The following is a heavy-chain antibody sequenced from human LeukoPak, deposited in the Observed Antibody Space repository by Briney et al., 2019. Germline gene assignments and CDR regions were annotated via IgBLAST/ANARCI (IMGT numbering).Heavy chain of an antibody. D-gene: IGHD3-3*01. Sequence: GGSLRLSCAASGFTFSSYGMHWVRQAPGKGLEWVAVISYDGSNKYYADSVKGRFTISRDNSKNTLYLQMNSLRAEDTAVYYCTRANDFWSGYSYYFDYWGQGTLVTVSS. CDR1: GFTFSSYG. J-gene: IGHJ4*02. CDR3: TRANDFWSGYSYYFDY. CDR2: ISYDGSNK. V-gene: IGHV3-30*03.